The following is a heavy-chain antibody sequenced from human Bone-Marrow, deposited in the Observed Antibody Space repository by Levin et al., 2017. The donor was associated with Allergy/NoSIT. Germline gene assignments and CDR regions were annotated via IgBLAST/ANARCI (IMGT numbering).Heavy chain of an antibody. D-gene: IGHD1-1*01. CDR3: ARVLYGKWFDF. Sequence: TSETLSLICSVSGVSINSNYWTWIRQAPGKGLEWIGYISYTGKTTYNPSLKSPVTISVDSSKNQVSLKVNSVTDADTAIYYCARVLYGKWFDFWGQGTQVIVSS. CDR1: GVSINSNY. V-gene: IGHV4-59*01. J-gene: IGHJ5*01. CDR2: ISYTGKT.